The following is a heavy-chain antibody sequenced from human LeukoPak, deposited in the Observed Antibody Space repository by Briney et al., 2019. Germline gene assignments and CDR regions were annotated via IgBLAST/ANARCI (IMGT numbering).Heavy chain of an antibody. Sequence: ASVKVSCKASGYTFTSYYMHWVRQAPGQGLEWMGIINPSGGSTSYAQKFQGRVTITADESTSTAYMELSSLRSEDTAVYYCARESYRGSYRVYFDYWGQGTLVTVSS. CDR2: INPSGGST. CDR3: ARESYRGSYRVYFDY. V-gene: IGHV1-46*01. D-gene: IGHD1-26*01. J-gene: IGHJ4*02. CDR1: GYTFTSYY.